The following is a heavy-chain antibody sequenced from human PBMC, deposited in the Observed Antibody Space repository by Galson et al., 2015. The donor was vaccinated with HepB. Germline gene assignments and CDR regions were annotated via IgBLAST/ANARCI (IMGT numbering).Heavy chain of an antibody. Sequence: SLRLSCAASGFTSSSYAMHWVRQAPGKGLEWVAVISYDGSNKYYADSVKGRFTISRDNSKNTLYLQMNSLRAEDTAVYYCASGLWFGELLPRPLDYWGQGTLVTVSS. CDR2: ISYDGSNK. V-gene: IGHV3-30*04. CDR3: ASGLWFGELLPRPLDY. J-gene: IGHJ4*02. CDR1: GFTSSSYA. D-gene: IGHD3-10*01.